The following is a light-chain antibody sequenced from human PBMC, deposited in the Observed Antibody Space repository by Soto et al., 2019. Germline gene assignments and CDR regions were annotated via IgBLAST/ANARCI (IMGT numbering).Light chain of an antibody. CDR1: QSVSSN. Sequence: EIVMTQSPATLSVSPGERATLSCRASQSVSSNLAWYQQKPGQAPRLLIYGASTRATGIPARFSGSGSGTELTLPISSLQSADFAVYYCQQYNNWPLYTFGQGTKLEIK. CDR3: QQYNNWPLYT. CDR2: GAS. V-gene: IGKV3-15*01. J-gene: IGKJ2*01.